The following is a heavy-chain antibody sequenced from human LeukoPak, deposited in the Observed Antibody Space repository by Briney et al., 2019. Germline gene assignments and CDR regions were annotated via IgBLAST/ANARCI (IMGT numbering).Heavy chain of an antibody. CDR3: ARLGGFYGSGSYYNPHFDY. J-gene: IGHJ4*02. CDR1: GGSISSSSDY. CDR2: IYYSGST. Sequence: SETLSLTCTVSGGSISSSSDYWGWIRQPPGKGLEWIGSIYYSGSTYYNPSLKSRVTISVDTSKNQFSLKLSSVTAADTAVYYCARLGGFYGSGSYYNPHFDYWGQGNLVTVSS. V-gene: IGHV4-39*01. D-gene: IGHD3-10*01.